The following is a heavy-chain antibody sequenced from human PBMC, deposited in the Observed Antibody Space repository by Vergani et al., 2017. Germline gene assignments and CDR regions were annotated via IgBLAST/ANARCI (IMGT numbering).Heavy chain of an antibody. J-gene: IGHJ6*02. Sequence: QVQLQESGPGLVKPSETLSLTCTVSGGSISSGGYYWSWIRQHPGKGLEWIGYIYYSGSTYYNPSLKSRVTISVDTSKNQFSLKLSSVTAADTAVYYCARADDYGENYYYYGMDVWGQGTTVTVSS. CDR2: IYYSGST. CDR1: GGSISSGGYY. D-gene: IGHD4-17*01. CDR3: ARADDYGENYYYYGMDV. V-gene: IGHV4-31*03.